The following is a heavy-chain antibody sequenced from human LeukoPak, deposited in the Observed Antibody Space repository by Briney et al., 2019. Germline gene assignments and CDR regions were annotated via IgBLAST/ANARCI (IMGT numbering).Heavy chain of an antibody. J-gene: IGHJ4*02. V-gene: IGHV4-38-2*01. Sequence: SETLSLTCAVSGYSISSGYYWGWIRQPPGKGLEWIGSIYHSGGTYYNPSLKGRVTISVDTSKNQFSLKLSSVTAADTAVYYCATFDYSNYVDYWGQGTLVTVSS. CDR3: ATFDYSNYVDY. D-gene: IGHD4-11*01. CDR2: IYHSGGT. CDR1: GYSISSGYY.